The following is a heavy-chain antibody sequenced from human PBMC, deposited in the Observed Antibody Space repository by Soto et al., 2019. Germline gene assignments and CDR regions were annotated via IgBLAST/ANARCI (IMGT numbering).Heavy chain of an antibody. CDR2: IFYSGDT. CDR1: GASVNTGDYY. V-gene: IGHV4-30-4*01. CDR3: VGTGTTDDF. J-gene: IGHJ1*01. Sequence: VQLQGSGPGLVKPSQTLSLTCTVSGASVNTGDYYWSYIRQSPGKGLEWLWYIFYSGDTYYNPSLKSRATISLNTSRNQISLTLTSVTDADTALYFCVGTGTTDDFWGQGTLVTVSS. D-gene: IGHD1-7*01.